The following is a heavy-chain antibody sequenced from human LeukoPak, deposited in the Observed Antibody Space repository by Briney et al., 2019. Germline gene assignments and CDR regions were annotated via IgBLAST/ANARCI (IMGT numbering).Heavy chain of an antibody. CDR1: GGSISSHY. CDR3: ARDPVGATLPY. D-gene: IGHD1-26*01. J-gene: IGHJ4*02. CDR2: IYYSGST. V-gene: IGHV4-59*11. Sequence: SETLSLTCTVSGGSISSHYWSWIRQPPGKGLEWIGYIYYSGSTNYNPSLKSRVTISVDTSKNQFSLKLSSVTAADTAVYYCARDPVGATLPYWGQGTLVNVSS.